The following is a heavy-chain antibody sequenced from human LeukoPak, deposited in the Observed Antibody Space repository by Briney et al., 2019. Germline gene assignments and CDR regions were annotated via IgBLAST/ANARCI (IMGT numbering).Heavy chain of an antibody. D-gene: IGHD2-2*02. CDR2: ISYDGRIR. Sequence: PGRSLRLSCAASGXPFGSYSMHWVRQAPGKGLEWVAVISYDGRIRYYGDSVKGRFTISRDTSKQTLYLQMNSLRAEDTALYYCAKSANTDTAFDVWGHGTMVTASS. J-gene: IGHJ3*01. CDR3: AKSANTDTAFDV. CDR1: GXPFGSYS. V-gene: IGHV3-30*18.